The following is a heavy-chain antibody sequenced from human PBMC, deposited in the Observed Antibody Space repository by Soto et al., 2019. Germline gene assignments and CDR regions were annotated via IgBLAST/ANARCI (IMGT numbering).Heavy chain of an antibody. CDR3: AKDAGSTWFNYFDS. CDR2: IGWDSGKM. V-gene: IGHV3-9*01. J-gene: IGHJ4*02. CDR1: VFNFDEFA. Sequence: SLRLSCAATVFNFDEFAMHWVRQAPGKGLEWVSGIGWDSGKMGYAESVKGRFIVSRDNTKKSLYLQMNDLRPEDTALYFCAKDAGSTWFNYFDSWGQGTLVTVSS. D-gene: IGHD6-13*01.